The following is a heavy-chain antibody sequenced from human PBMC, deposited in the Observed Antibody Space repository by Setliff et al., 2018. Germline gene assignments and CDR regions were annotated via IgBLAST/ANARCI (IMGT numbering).Heavy chain of an antibody. CDR3: ARGDRWGYSYGPYYYGMDV. CDR2: ISSSGSTI. D-gene: IGHD5-18*01. CDR1: GFTFSDYY. Sequence: GGSLRLSCAASGFTFSDYYMSWIRQAPGKGLEWVSYISSSGSTIYYADSVKGRFTISRDNAKNSLYLQMNCLRAEDTAVYYCARGDRWGYSYGPYYYGMDVWGQGTTVTVSS. V-gene: IGHV3-11*04. J-gene: IGHJ6*02.